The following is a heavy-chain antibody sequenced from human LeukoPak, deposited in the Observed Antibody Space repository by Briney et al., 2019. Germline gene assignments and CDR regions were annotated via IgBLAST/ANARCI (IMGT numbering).Heavy chain of an antibody. J-gene: IGHJ6*02. CDR2: IYDSGST. D-gene: IGHD2-15*01. CDR1: GYSISSGYY. CDR3: ARDLVVVAVSRYYGMDV. V-gene: IGHV4-38-2*02. Sequence: PSETLSLTCTVSGYSISSGYYWGWIRQPPGKGLEWIGSIYDSGSTYYNPSLKSRVTISLDTSKNQFSLKLSSVTAADTAVYYCARDLVVVAVSRYYGMDVWGQGTTVTVSS.